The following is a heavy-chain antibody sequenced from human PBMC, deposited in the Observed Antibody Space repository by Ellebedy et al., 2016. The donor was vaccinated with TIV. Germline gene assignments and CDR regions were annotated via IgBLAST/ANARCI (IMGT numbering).Heavy chain of an antibody. Sequence: GESLKISXAASGFTFSSYAMHWVRQAPGKGLEWVAVISYDGSNKYYADSVKGRFTISRDNSKNTLYLQMNSLRAEDTAVYYCARDPDTAKIFDYWGQGTLVTVSS. V-gene: IGHV3-30-3*01. J-gene: IGHJ4*02. CDR1: GFTFSSYA. CDR2: ISYDGSNK. CDR3: ARDPDTAKIFDY. D-gene: IGHD5-18*01.